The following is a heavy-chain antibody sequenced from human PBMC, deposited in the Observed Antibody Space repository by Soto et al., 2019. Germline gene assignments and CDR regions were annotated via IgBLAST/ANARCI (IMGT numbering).Heavy chain of an antibody. V-gene: IGHV1-46*01. J-gene: IGHJ2*01. CDR3: ARGYYDPAQDWYFDL. D-gene: IGHD3-22*01. CDR2: INPSGGST. Sequence: ASVKVSCKASGYTFTSYYMHWVRQAPGQGLEWMGIINPSGGSTSYAQKFQGRVTMTRDTSTSTVYMELSSLRSEDTAVYYCARGYYDPAQDWYFDLWGRGTLVTVSS. CDR1: GYTFTSYY.